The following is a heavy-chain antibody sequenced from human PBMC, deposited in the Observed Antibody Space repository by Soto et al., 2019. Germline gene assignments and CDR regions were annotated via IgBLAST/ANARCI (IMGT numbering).Heavy chain of an antibody. CDR2: ISSTTNYI. J-gene: IGHJ4*02. CDR3: ARESEDLTSNFDY. V-gene: IGHV3-21*01. CDR1: GFTFTRYS. Sequence: GGSLRLSCAASGFTFTRYSMNWVRQAPGKGLEWVSSISSTTNYIYYADSMKGRFTVSRDNAKNSVYLEMNSLSAEDTALYYCARESEDLTSNFDYWGQGTLVTISS.